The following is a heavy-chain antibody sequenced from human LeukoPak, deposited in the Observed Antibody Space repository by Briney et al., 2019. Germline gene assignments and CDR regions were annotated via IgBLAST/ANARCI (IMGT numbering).Heavy chain of an antibody. CDR3: ARKKRRSMVYADY. Sequence: SQTLSLTCTVSGGSISSGDYYWSWIRQPPGKGLEWIGEINHSGSTNYNPSLKSRVTISVDTSKNQFSLKLSSVTAADTAVYYCARKKRRSMVYADYWGQGTLVTVSS. V-gene: IGHV4-30-4*08. CDR2: INHSGST. D-gene: IGHD2-8*01. J-gene: IGHJ4*02. CDR1: GGSISSGDYY.